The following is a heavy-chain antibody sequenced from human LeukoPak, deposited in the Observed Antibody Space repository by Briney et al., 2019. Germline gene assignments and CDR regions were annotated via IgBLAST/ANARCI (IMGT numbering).Heavy chain of an antibody. CDR3: ARDSASYGDYGFDP. CDR1: GDSISSGDYY. Sequence: SQTLSLTCTVSGDSISSGDYYWSWIRQPAGKGLEWIGRISSSGSTNYNPSLKSRVTISVDTSKKQFSLKMSFVTAADTAVYYCARDSASYGDYGFDPWGQGTLVTVSS. J-gene: IGHJ5*02. D-gene: IGHD4-17*01. V-gene: IGHV4-61*02. CDR2: ISSSGST.